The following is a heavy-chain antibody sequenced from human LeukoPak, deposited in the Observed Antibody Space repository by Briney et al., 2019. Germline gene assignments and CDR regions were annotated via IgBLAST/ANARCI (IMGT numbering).Heavy chain of an antibody. V-gene: IGHV3-21*01. J-gene: IGHJ4*02. CDR2: ISSSSSYI. Sequence: GGSLRLSCAASGFTFSSYEMNWVRQAPGKGLEWVSSISSSSSYIYYADSVKGRFTISRDNAKNSLYLQMNSLRAEDTAVYYCARSPTLTTNNYYFDYWGQGTLVIVSS. CDR1: GFTFSSYE. D-gene: IGHD4-11*01. CDR3: ARSPTLTTNNYYFDY.